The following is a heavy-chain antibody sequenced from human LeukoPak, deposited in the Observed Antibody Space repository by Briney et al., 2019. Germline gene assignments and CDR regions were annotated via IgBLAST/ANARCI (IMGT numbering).Heavy chain of an antibody. V-gene: IGHV3-21*01. CDR3: ARAISMVRGVDY. J-gene: IGHJ4*02. CDR2: ISSSSTYT. CDR1: GFTFDDYG. Sequence: GGSLRLSCAASGFTFDDYGMSWVRQAPGKGLEWVSSISSSSTYTYYADSVKGRFTISRDNAKNSLYLQMNSLRAEDTAVYYCARAISMVRGVDYWGQGTLVTVSS. D-gene: IGHD3-10*01.